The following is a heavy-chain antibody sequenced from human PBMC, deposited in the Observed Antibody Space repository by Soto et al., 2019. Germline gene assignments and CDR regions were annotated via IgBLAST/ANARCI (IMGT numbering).Heavy chain of an antibody. V-gene: IGHV1-3*01. CDR2: INAGNGNT. CDR3: AREARIVATLFDY. CDR1: GYTFTSYA. J-gene: IGHJ4*02. D-gene: IGHD5-12*01. Sequence: ASVKVSCKASGYTFTSYAMHWVRQAPGQRLEWMGWINAGNGNTKYSQKFQGRVTITRDTSASTAYMELSSLRSEDTAVYYCAREARIVATLFDYWGQGTLVTVSS.